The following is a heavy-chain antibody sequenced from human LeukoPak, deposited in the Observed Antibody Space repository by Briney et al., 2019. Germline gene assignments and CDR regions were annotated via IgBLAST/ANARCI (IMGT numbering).Heavy chain of an antibody. CDR3: ARARADYYDSSGYYYRFDY. CDR1: GGSFSGYY. J-gene: IGHJ4*02. V-gene: IGHV4-34*01. CDR2: INHSGST. D-gene: IGHD3-22*01. Sequence: SETLSLTCAVYGGSFSGYYWSWIRQPPGKGLEWIGEINHSGSTNYNPSLKSRVTISVDTSKNQFSLKLSSVTAADTAVYYCARARADYYDSSGYYYRFDYWGQGTLVTVSS.